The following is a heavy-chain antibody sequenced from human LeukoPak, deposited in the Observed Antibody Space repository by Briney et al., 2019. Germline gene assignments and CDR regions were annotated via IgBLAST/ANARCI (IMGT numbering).Heavy chain of an antibody. Sequence: GGSLRLSCAASGFTFSSYSMNWVRQAPGKGLVWVSRIYVDGRTTNYADSVKGRFTISRDNAKNTVYLEMNSLSVEDTATYYCIRDFRSADLWGQGALVTVTS. V-gene: IGHV3-74*01. J-gene: IGHJ5*02. CDR1: GFTFSSYS. CDR3: IRDFRSADL. CDR2: IYVDGRTT.